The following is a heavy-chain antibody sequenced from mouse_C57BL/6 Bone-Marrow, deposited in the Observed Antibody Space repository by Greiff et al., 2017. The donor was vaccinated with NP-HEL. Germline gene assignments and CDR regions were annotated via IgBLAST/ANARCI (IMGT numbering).Heavy chain of an antibody. V-gene: IGHV1-75*01. Sequence: QVQLQQSGPELVKPGASVKISCKASGYTFTDYYINWVKQRPGQGLEWIGWIFPGSGSTYYNEKFKGKATFTVDKSSSTAYMLLSSLTSEDSAVFFCSTPLDGNSFYFDYWGQGTTLTVSS. CDR1: GYTFTDYY. J-gene: IGHJ2*01. D-gene: IGHD2-1*01. CDR2: IFPGSGST. CDR3: STPLDGNSFYFDY.